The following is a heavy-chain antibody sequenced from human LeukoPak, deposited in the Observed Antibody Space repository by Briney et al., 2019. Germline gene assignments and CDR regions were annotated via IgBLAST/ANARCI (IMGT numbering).Heavy chain of an antibody. CDR3: ARARVRHYYDESGYYRPFDAFDI. CDR1: GFTFSSYS. D-gene: IGHD3-22*01. Sequence: PPGGSLRLSCAASGFTFSSYSMNWVRQAPGKGLEWVSYISSSSSTIYYADSVKGRFTISRDNAKNSLYLQMSSLRAEDTAVYYCARARVRHYYDESGYYRPFDAFDIWGQGTMATVSS. CDR2: ISSSSSTI. V-gene: IGHV3-48*01. J-gene: IGHJ3*02.